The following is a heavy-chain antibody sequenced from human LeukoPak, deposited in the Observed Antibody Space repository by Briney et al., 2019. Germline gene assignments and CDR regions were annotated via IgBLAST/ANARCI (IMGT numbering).Heavy chain of an antibody. D-gene: IGHD5-24*01. J-gene: IGHJ4*02. CDR1: GGSISSSSYY. CDR3: ARGGERWLQTSRINDY. V-gene: IGHV4-39*07. CDR2: IYYSGST. Sequence: SETVSLTWTVCGGSISSSSYYCGWIRQPPGKGLEWIGNIYYSGSTYYNPSLKSRVTISVDTSKNQFSLKLSSVTAADTAVYYCARGGERWLQTSRINDYWGQGTLVTVSS.